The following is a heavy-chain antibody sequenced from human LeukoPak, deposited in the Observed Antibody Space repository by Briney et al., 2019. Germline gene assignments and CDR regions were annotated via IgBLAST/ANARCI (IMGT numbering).Heavy chain of an antibody. CDR3: ARSPFYYGSGSYYIPDY. J-gene: IGHJ4*02. V-gene: IGHV3-21*01. CDR2: ISSSNTYI. D-gene: IGHD3-10*01. Sequence: GGSLRLSCAASGFTFSSYSMNWVRQAPGKGLEWVSSISSSNTYIYYADSVKGRFTISRDNAKNSPYLQMNSLRAEDTAVYYCARSPFYYGSGSYYIPDYWGQGTLVTVSS. CDR1: GFTFSSYS.